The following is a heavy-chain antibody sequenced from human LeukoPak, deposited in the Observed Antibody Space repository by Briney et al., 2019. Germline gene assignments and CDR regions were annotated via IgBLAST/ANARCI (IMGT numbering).Heavy chain of an antibody. D-gene: IGHD6-13*01. CDR2: ISYDGNNK. Sequence: GSLRLSCAAPGFTFSSYGLHWVRQAPGKGLEWVAVISYDGNNKYYADSVMGRFTISRDNSKNTLYLQMNSLRAEDTAVYYCAKDVIAAAGTENYFDYWGQGTLVTVSS. CDR3: AKDVIAAAGTENYFDY. J-gene: IGHJ4*02. CDR1: GFTFSSYG. V-gene: IGHV3-30*18.